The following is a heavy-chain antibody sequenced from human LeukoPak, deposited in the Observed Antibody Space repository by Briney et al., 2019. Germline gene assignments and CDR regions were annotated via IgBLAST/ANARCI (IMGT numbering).Heavy chain of an antibody. CDR3: ARGTYYDFWSGYYTGINWFDP. V-gene: IGHV4-39*01. Sequence: SETLSLTCTVSGGSISSSSYYWGWIRQPPGKGLEWIGRMYYSGSSYYNPSLKSRVTISVDTSKNQFSLKLSSVTAADTAVYYCARGTYYDFWSGYYTGINWFDPWGQGTLVTVSS. CDR1: GGSISSSSYY. D-gene: IGHD3-3*01. CDR2: MYYSGSS. J-gene: IGHJ5*02.